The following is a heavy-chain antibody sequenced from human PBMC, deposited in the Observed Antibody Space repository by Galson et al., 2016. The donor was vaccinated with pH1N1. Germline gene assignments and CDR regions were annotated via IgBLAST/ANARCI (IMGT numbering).Heavy chain of an antibody. CDR2: IIGSGGST. CDR1: GFTFSSYV. V-gene: IGHV3-23*01. J-gene: IGHJ5*02. D-gene: IGHD6-19*01. Sequence: SLRLSCAASGFTFSSYVMNWVRHPPGKGLESVSAIIGSGGSTYYADSVKGRFTISRDNSRNTLFLQMNSLRAEDTAVYYCARIRIDNGWYDDLWGQGTLVTVSS. CDR3: ARIRIDNGWYDDL.